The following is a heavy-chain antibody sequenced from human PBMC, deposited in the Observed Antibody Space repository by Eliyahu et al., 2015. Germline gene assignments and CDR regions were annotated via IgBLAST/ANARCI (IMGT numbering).Heavy chain of an antibody. J-gene: IGHJ4*02. CDR2: ISDYNGNT. Sequence: QVQLVQSGAEVKXPGASVKVSCXGSXYTFTSYGISWVRQAPGQGLEWMGWISDYNGNTNYAQTLQGRVTMTTDTSTSTTYMELRSLRSDDTAVYYCAMGRHRLRFDYWGQGTRVTVSS. CDR3: AMGRHRLRFDY. D-gene: IGHD4-17*01. V-gene: IGHV1-18*01. CDR1: XYTFTSYG.